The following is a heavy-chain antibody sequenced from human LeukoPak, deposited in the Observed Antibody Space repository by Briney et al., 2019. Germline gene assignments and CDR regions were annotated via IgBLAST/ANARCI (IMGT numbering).Heavy chain of an antibody. CDR2: IYYSGST. CDR3: ARDDGDYYFDY. Sequence: PSETLSLTCSVSGGSISSYYWSWIRQPPGKGLEWIGYIYYSGSTNYNPSLKSRVTISVDTSKNQFSLKLSSVTAADTAVYYCARDDGDYYFDYWGQGTLVTVSS. CDR1: GGSISSYY. V-gene: IGHV4-59*01. D-gene: IGHD4-17*01. J-gene: IGHJ4*02.